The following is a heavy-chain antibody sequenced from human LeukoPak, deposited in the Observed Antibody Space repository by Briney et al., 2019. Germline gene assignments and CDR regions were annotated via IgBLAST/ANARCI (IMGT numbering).Heavy chain of an antibody. CDR1: GGSISSSYW. V-gene: IGHV4-4*02. D-gene: IGHD2-2*01. Sequence: PSETLSLTCAVSGGSISSSYWWSWIRPPPGKGLEWIGEIYHSGSTNYNLSLKSRVTISVDKSKNQFSLKLNSVTAADTAVYYCARDYCTSTTCPNWFDPWGQGTLVTVSS. J-gene: IGHJ5*02. CDR2: IYHSGST. CDR3: ARDYCTSTTCPNWFDP.